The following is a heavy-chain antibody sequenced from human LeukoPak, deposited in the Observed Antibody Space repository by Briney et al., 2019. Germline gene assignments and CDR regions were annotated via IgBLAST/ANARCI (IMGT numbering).Heavy chain of an antibody. CDR2: ISRDGRRI. CDR1: GFTFSSHA. V-gene: IGHV3-30*04. Sequence: GGSLRLSCAASGFTFSSHAMHWVRQAPGKGLEWVAVISRDGRRIYYTDSAKGRFIISRDNSKNTLSLQMNSLRAEDTAFYYCAKATYSTSPGYYFDYWGQGNLVTVSS. J-gene: IGHJ4*02. D-gene: IGHD2-2*01. CDR3: AKATYSTSPGYYFDY.